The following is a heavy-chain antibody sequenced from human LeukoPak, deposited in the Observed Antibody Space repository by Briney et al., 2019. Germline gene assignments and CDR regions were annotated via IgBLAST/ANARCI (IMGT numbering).Heavy chain of an antibody. J-gene: IGHJ4*02. CDR1: GFTFDDYA. CDR2: ISRNSGSI. V-gene: IGHV3-9*01. Sequence: PGGSLRLSCAASGFTFDDYAMHWGRQAPGKGLEWGSGISRNSGSIGSAASVKGRFPFSRDTAKNSLYLQMNSLRAEDTSLYYCAKDVDPYYYGSGNRYYFDYWGQGSLVTVSS. D-gene: IGHD3-10*01. CDR3: AKDVDPYYYGSGNRYYFDY.